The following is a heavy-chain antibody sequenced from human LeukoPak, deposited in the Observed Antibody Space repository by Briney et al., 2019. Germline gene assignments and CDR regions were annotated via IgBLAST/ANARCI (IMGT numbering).Heavy chain of an antibody. CDR3: AKLSSGWYNKIY. D-gene: IGHD6-19*01. J-gene: IGHJ4*02. Sequence: SETLSLTCTVSGGSISSYYWSWIRQPAGKGLEWIGSIYYSGSTYYNPSLKSRVTISVDTSKNQFSLKLSSVTAADTAVYYCAKLSSGWYNKIYWGQGTLVTVSS. CDR2: IYYSGST. CDR1: GGSISSYY. V-gene: IGHV4-59*05.